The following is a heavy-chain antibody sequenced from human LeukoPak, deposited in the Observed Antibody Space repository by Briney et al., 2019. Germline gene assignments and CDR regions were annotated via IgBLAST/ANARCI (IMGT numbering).Heavy chain of an antibody. CDR3: ATGFWGYCSRNSCPLDN. CDR1: GFTLSSYS. V-gene: IGHV3-48*01. CDR2: IISTGSTT. D-gene: IGHD2-2*01. Sequence: GGSLRLSCAASGFTLSSYSMNWVRQAPGKGLEWISYIISTGSTTYYADSVKGRFTISRDNANNSLSLQMSSLRAEDTAVYYRATGFWGYCSRNSCPLDNWGQGTLVTVAS. J-gene: IGHJ4*02.